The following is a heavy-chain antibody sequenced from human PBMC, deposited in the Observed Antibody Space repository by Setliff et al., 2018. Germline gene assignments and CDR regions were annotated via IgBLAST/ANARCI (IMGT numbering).Heavy chain of an antibody. Sequence: TLSLTCTVSGGSISSGSYYWSWIRQPAGKGLEWIGHIYTSGSTNYNPSLKGRVTISVDTSKNQFSLKLSSVTAADTAVYYCASYRQDVNYWGQGTLVTVSS. V-gene: IGHV4-61*09. CDR1: GGSISSGSYY. CDR3: ASYRQDVNY. D-gene: IGHD4-4*01. J-gene: IGHJ4*02. CDR2: IYTSGST.